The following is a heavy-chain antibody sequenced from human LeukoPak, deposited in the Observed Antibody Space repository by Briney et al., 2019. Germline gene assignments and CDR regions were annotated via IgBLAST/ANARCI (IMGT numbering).Heavy chain of an antibody. Sequence: PGGSLRLSCTASGFTFSNFGMSWVRQAPGKGLDWVSFISGNGRNTYYGDSVKGRFTISRDTSKNTVYLQMNSLRADDTAVYYCAKGYSSGWYDFDSWGQGTLVTVAS. J-gene: IGHJ4*02. D-gene: IGHD6-19*01. CDR3: AKGYSSGWYDFDS. CDR2: ISGNGRNT. CDR1: GFTFSNFG. V-gene: IGHV3-23*01.